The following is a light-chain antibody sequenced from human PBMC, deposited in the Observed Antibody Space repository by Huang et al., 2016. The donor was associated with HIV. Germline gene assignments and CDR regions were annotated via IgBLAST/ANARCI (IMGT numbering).Light chain of an antibody. Sequence: DIVLTQTPDSLAVSLGERAIINCKSSQSLLDKFTGENHLAWYQQRPGQSPKVFISWASIRGSGVPDRFSGGGSGTDFTLTINGLQSDDVAVYYCQQYLASPAFGRGT. CDR2: WAS. J-gene: IGKJ1*01. CDR3: QQYLASPA. V-gene: IGKV4-1*01. CDR1: QSLLDKFTGENH.